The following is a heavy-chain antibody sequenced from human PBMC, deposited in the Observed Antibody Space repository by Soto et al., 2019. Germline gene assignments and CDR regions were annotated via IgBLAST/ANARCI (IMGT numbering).Heavy chain of an antibody. J-gene: IGHJ6*02. CDR3: SRHIRNLRYYHCAMDV. V-gene: IGHV5-51*01. Sequence: KGLEWMGIIYPGDSDTRYSPSFQGHVTITVDKSTNPAYLQWNTLRASDTAMYFFSRHIRNLRYYHCAMDVWGQGITVSVS. CDR2: IYPGDSDT.